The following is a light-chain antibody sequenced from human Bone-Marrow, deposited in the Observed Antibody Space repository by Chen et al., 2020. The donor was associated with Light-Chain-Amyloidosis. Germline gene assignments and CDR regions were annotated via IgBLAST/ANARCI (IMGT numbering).Light chain of an antibody. CDR2: DDS. J-gene: IGLJ3*02. Sequence: SYVPTQPSSVPVAPGQTATIACGGDNIGSTSVHWYQQTPGQAPPLVVYDDSDRPSGIPERLSGSNSGNTATLTISRVEAGDEADYYCQVWDRSSDRPVFGGGTKLTVL. V-gene: IGLV3-21*02. CDR1: NIGSTS. CDR3: QVWDRSSDRPV.